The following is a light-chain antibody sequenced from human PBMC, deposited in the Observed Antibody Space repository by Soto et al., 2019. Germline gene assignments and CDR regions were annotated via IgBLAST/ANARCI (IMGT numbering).Light chain of an antibody. J-gene: IGKJ5*01. Sequence: DVQMTQSNYTLSASVGDRVTITCRASQSISSWLAWYQQKPGKAPKLLIYDASSLESGVPSRFSGSGSGTEFTLTISSLQPDDFATYHCQQYNSYSPVGSFGHGTLLEIK. V-gene: IGKV1-5*01. CDR1: QSISSW. CDR2: DAS. CDR3: QQYNSYSPVGS.